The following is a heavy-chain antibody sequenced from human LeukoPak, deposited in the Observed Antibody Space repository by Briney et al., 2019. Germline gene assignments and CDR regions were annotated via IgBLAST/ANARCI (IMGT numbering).Heavy chain of an antibody. Sequence: GGSLRLSCAASGFTFSSYAMRWVRQAPGKGLEWVSSISGSGVSTYYADSVKGRFTIPRDNSKNTLNLQMNSLRVEDTAVYYCAKGGSTNFYYGDVWGQGTTVTVSS. CDR2: ISGSGVST. J-gene: IGHJ6*02. CDR1: GFTFSSYA. V-gene: IGHV3-23*01. D-gene: IGHD2/OR15-2a*01. CDR3: AKGGSTNFYYGDV.